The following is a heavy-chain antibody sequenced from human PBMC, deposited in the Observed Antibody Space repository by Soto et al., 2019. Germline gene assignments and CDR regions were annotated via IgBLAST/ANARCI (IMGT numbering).Heavy chain of an antibody. CDR3: ARKEYNWNPRYYYGMDV. D-gene: IGHD1-20*01. CDR1: GGTFSSYA. CDR2: IIPIFGTA. Sequence: VKVSCKASGGTFSSYAISWVRQAPGQGLEWMGGIIPIFGTANYAQKFQGRVTITADESTSTAYMELSSLRSEDTAVYYCARKEYNWNPRYYYGMDVWGQGTPVTVSS. V-gene: IGHV1-69*01. J-gene: IGHJ6*02.